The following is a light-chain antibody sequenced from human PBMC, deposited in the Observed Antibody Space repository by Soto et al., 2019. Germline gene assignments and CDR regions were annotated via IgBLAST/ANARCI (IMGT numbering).Light chain of an antibody. Sequence: QSALTQPPSASGSPGQSVTISCTGTSSDVGAYNYVSWFQQHPGKAPKLIIYEVTKRPSGVPDRFSGSKSGNTASLTVSRLQAEDEADYYCSSYAASKNFFFGTGTKVTVL. J-gene: IGLJ1*01. CDR2: EVT. CDR1: SSDVGAYNY. CDR3: SSYAASKNFF. V-gene: IGLV2-8*01.